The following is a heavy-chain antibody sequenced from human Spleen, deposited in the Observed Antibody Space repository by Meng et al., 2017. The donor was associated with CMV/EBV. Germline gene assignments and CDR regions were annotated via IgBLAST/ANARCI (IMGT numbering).Heavy chain of an antibody. J-gene: IGHJ4*02. CDR2: VNTDGTRT. CDR1: GFSFSRYW. D-gene: IGHD2-21*02. CDR3: TTIRKADCGGDCYAIRY. Sequence: GESLKISCVASGFSFSRYWLHWVRQAPGQGLEWVSRVNTDGTRTSYADSVRGRFTISRDNAKNILYLQMNSLRAEDSAVYYCTTIRKADCGGDCYAIRYWGQGTLVTVSS. V-gene: IGHV3-74*01.